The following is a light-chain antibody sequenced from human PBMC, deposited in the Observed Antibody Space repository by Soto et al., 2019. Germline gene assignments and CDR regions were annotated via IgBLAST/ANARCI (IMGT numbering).Light chain of an antibody. V-gene: IGKV3D-15*01. CDR1: RSLGSN. CDR3: LQYDDWPPWT. CDR2: SAS. Sequence: EIVMTQSPATLSVPPGEGATLSCRASRSLGSNSAWYQHKPGQAPRLLIYSASTRATGVPVRFSDNGSETEFTLTISSLQSEDSAIYFCLQYDDWPPWTFGQGTKVDIK. J-gene: IGKJ1*01.